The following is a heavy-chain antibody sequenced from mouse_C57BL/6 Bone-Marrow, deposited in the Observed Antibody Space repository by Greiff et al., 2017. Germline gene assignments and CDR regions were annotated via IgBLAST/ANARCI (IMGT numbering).Heavy chain of an antibody. V-gene: IGHV1-55*01. CDR2: IYPGSGST. J-gene: IGHJ2*01. CDR1: GYTFTSYW. CDR3: ARGDGNYVGDY. Sequence: QVQLQQPGAELVKPGASVKMSCKASGYTFTSYWITWVKQRPGQGLEWIGDIYPGSGSTNYNEKFKSKATLTVDTSSSTAYRQLSSLTSEDSAVYYCARGDGNYVGDYWGQGTTLTVSS. D-gene: IGHD2-1*01.